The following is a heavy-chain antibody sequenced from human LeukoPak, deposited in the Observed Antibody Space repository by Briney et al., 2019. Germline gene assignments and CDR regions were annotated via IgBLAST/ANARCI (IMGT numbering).Heavy chain of an antibody. CDR1: GGSIRSSSYY. Sequence: PSETLSLTCTVSGGSIRSSSYYWGWIRQPPGKGLEWIGSIYYSGSTYYNPSLKSRVTISVDTSKNQFSLKLSSVTAADTAVYYCAMFSSSSSYFDYWGQGTLVTVSS. D-gene: IGHD6-13*01. V-gene: IGHV4-39*01. J-gene: IGHJ4*02. CDR2: IYYSGST. CDR3: AMFSSSSSYFDY.